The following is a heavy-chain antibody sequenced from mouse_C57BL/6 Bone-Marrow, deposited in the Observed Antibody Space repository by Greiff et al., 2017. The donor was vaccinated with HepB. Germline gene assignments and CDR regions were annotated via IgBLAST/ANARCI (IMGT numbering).Heavy chain of an antibody. CDR1: GYTFTSYG. V-gene: IGHV1-81*01. D-gene: IGHD1-1*01. J-gene: IGHJ3*01. Sequence: QVQLQQSGAELVRPGASVKLSCKASGYTFTSYGISWVKQRTGQGLEWIGEIYPRSGNTYYNEKFKGKATLTADKSSSTAYMELRSLTSEDSAVYFCAKNYVGWFAYWGQGTVVTVSA. CDR3: AKNYVGWFAY. CDR2: IYPRSGNT.